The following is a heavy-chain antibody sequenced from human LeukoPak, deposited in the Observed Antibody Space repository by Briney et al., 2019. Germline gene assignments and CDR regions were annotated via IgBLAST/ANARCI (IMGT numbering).Heavy chain of an antibody. CDR3: ARADYGDQYYFDY. V-gene: IGHV4-39*07. CDR2: IYYSGST. J-gene: IGHJ4*02. CDR1: GGSISSSSYY. Sequence: PSETLSLTCTVSGGSISSSSYYWGWIRQPPGKGLEWIGSIYYSGSTYYNPSLKSRVTISVDTSKNQFSLKLSSVTAADTAVYYCARADYGDQYYFDYWGQGTLVTVSS. D-gene: IGHD4-17*01.